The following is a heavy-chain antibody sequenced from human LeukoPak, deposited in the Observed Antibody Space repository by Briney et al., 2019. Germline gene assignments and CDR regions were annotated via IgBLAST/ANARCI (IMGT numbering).Heavy chain of an antibody. CDR3: ARFSSRTCYGDICGYFDY. CDR2: INHSGST. CDR1: GFTFSSYS. D-gene: IGHD4-17*01. V-gene: IGHV4-34*01. J-gene: IGHJ4*02. Sequence: GSLRLSCAASGFTFSSYSMNWVRQAPGKGLEWIGEINHSGSTNYNPSLKSRVTISVDTSKNQFSLKLSSVTAADTAVYYCARFSSRTCYGDICGYFDYWGQGTLVTVSS.